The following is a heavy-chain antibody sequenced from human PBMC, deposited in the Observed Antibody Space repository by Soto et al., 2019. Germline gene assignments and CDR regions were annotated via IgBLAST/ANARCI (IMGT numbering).Heavy chain of an antibody. CDR2: TGLNGRTT. CDR3: ATVHSTSRSFDY. D-gene: IGHD2-2*01. J-gene: IGHJ4*02. V-gene: IGHV3-23*01. Sequence: GGSLRRSCAASGFTFSMSAMSWVRQAPGKGLEWVSTTGLNGRTTYYADSVKGRFTVSRDNSKNTLHLQMNSLRAEDTAVYYCATVHSTSRSFDYWGQGTLVTVSS. CDR1: GFTFSMSA.